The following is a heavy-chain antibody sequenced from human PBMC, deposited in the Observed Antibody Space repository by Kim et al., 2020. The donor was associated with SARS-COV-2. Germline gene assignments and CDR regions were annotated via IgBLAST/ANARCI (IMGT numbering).Heavy chain of an antibody. V-gene: IGHV3-33*06. CDR3: AKDQGGVTSLDY. D-gene: IGHD3-16*01. J-gene: IGHJ4*02. Sequence: GGSLRLSCAASGFLFGDYGMHWVRQAPGKGLEWVAGTWYDGNNQYYGDFVKGRFTISRDNFKNMLYLQMNSLRIEDTAVYYCAKDQGGVTSLDYWGQG. CDR1: GFLFGDYG. CDR2: TWYDGNNQ.